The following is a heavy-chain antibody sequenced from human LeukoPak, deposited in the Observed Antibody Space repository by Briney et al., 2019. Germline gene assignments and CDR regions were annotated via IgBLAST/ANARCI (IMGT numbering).Heavy chain of an antibody. Sequence: PGGSLRLSCAASGFTFNSYAMSWVRQAPGKGLEWVSYISSSSSTIYYADSVKGRFTISRDNAKNSLYLQMNSLRAEDTAVYYCARDYGGSEGVIFDYWGQGTLVTVSS. J-gene: IGHJ4*02. CDR2: ISSSSSTI. CDR3: ARDYGGSEGVIFDY. D-gene: IGHD4-23*01. CDR1: GFTFNSYA. V-gene: IGHV3-48*01.